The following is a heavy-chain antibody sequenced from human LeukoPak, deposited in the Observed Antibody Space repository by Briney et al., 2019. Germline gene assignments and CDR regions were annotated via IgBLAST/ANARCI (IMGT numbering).Heavy chain of an antibody. Sequence: GGSLRLSCVVSGFTVSSNHMSWVRLAPGKGREWVSVIYRGGNTYYADSVKGRFTISRDISKNTVYLQMSSLRAEDTAVYYCARGGELPSAFDYWGQGTLVTVSS. D-gene: IGHD1-26*01. CDR2: IYRGGNT. V-gene: IGHV3-53*01. CDR1: GFTVSSNH. J-gene: IGHJ4*02. CDR3: ARGGELPSAFDY.